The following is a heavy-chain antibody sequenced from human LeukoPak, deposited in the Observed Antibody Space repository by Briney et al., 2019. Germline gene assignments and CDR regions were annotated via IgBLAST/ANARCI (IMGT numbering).Heavy chain of an antibody. D-gene: IGHD2-2*02. CDR1: GGSISSNY. CDR3: ARDSLGYCSSTSCYKTHYYYYYMDV. J-gene: IGHJ6*03. CDR2: IYTSGST. Sequence: PSETLSLTCTVSGGSISSNYWSWIRQPAGKGLEWIGRIYTSGSTNYNPSLKSRVTMSVDTSKNQFSLKLSSVTAADTAVYYCARDSLGYCSSTSCYKTHYYYYYMDVWGKGTTVTVSS. V-gene: IGHV4-4*07.